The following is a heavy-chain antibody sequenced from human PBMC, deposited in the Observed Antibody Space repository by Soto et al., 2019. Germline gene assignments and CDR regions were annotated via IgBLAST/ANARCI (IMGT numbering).Heavy chain of an antibody. D-gene: IGHD2-8*01. J-gene: IGHJ4*02. Sequence: EVQLVESGGGLVQPGGSLRLSCAASGFTVSSNYMSWVRQAPGKGLEWVSVIYSGGSTYYADSVKGRFTISRDNSKNTRYLQMNSLRAEDTAVYYCARNRRICTNGVCYDPLWYWGQGTLVTVSS. CDR2: IYSGGST. CDR1: GFTVSSNY. V-gene: IGHV3-66*01. CDR3: ARNRRICTNGVCYDPLWY.